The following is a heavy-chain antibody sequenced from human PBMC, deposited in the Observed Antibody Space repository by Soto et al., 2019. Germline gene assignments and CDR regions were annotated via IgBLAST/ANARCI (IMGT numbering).Heavy chain of an antibody. CDR3: ARDRDGSSWYPYFDY. Sequence: GGSLRLSCAASGLTFSSYSMDWVRQAPGKGLEWVSSISSSSSYIYYADSVKGRFTISRDNAKNSLYLQMNSLRAEDTAVYYCARDRDGSSWYPYFDYRGQGTLVTVSS. V-gene: IGHV3-21*01. CDR1: GLTFSSYS. CDR2: ISSSSSYI. D-gene: IGHD6-13*01. J-gene: IGHJ4*02.